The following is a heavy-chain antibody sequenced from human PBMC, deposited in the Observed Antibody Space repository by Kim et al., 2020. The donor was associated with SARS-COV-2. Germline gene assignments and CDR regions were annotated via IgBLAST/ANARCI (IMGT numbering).Heavy chain of an antibody. J-gene: IGHJ6*02. CDR3: ARQGYSSSWYLSGYYYYGMDV. CDR1: GYSFTSYW. D-gene: IGHD6-13*01. CDR2: IYPGDSDT. V-gene: IGHV5-51*01. Sequence: GESLKISCKGSGYSFTSYWIGWVRQMPGKGLEWMGIIYPGDSDTRYSPSFQGQVTISADKSISTAYLQWSSLKASDTAMYYCARQGYSSSWYLSGYYYYGMDVWGQGTTVTVSS.